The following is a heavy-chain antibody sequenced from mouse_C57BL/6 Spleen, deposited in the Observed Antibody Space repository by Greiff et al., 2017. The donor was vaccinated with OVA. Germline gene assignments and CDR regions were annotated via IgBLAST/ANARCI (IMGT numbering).Heavy chain of an antibody. J-gene: IGHJ1*03. D-gene: IGHD2-3*01. CDR2: ISDGGSYT. Sequence: EVQVVESGGGLVKPGGSLKLSCAASGFTFSSYAMSWVRQTPEKRLEWVATISDGGSYTYYPDNVKGRFTISRDNAKNNLYLQMSHLKSEDTAMYYCARDRNYDGYSRYFDVWGTGTTVTVSS. V-gene: IGHV5-4*01. CDR3: ARDRNYDGYSRYFDV. CDR1: GFTFSSYA.